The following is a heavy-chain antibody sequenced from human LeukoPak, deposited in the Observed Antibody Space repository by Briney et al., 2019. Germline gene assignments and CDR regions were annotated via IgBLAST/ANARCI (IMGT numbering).Heavy chain of an antibody. D-gene: IGHD5-18*01. J-gene: IGHJ4*02. V-gene: IGHV3-15*01. Sequence: GGSLRLSCAASGFTFSNAWMSWVRQAPGKGLECIGRIKSKKDGGTTEFAASVKGRFTISRDDSKNTLYLQMNSLKTEDTAVYYCTTELRGYSPFDYRGQGTLVTVSS. CDR3: TTELRGYSPFDY. CDR1: GFTFSNAW. CDR2: IKSKKDGGTT.